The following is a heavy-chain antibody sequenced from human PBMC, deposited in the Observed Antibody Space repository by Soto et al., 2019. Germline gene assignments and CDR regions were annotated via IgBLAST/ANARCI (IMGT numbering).Heavy chain of an antibody. J-gene: IGHJ6*02. V-gene: IGHV3-30*18. D-gene: IGHD6-19*01. CDR3: IKDGSSGWPYYYGMDV. CDR2: ISFDGSNR. Sequence: TFSSYGMHWVRQAPGKGLEWVAVISFDGSNRYYADSVKGRFTISRNNSKNTVYLQMSSLRAEDTAVYYCIKDGSSGWPYYYGMDVWGRGTTVTVSS. CDR1: TFSSYG.